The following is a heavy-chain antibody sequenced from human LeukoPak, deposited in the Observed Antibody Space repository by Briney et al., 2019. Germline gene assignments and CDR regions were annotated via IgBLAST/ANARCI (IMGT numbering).Heavy chain of an antibody. D-gene: IGHD6-6*01. J-gene: IGHJ4*02. CDR2: ISSSSSYI. CDR3: ARDFHSAPGPLDY. CDR1: GFTFSSYS. V-gene: IGHV3-21*01. Sequence: PGGSLRLSCAASGFTFSSYSMNWVRQAPGKGLEWVSSISSSSSYIYYADSVKGRFTISRDNAKNSLYLQMNSLRAEDTAVYYCARDFHSAPGPLDYWGQGTLVAVSS.